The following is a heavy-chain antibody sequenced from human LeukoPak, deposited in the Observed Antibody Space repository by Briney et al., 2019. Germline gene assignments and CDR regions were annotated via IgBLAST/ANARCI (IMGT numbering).Heavy chain of an antibody. J-gene: IGHJ4*02. Sequence: PGGSLRLSCVGSGFTFRSHAMSWVRQAPEKGLEFISGIYENGGTTYYADSVKGRFSISRDNSKNTLYLQMNSLRAEDTAVYYCAKEGAYSSRINFDYWGQGTLVTVSS. D-gene: IGHD6-13*01. V-gene: IGHV3-23*01. CDR2: IYENGGTT. CDR1: GFTFRSHA. CDR3: AKEGAYSSRINFDY.